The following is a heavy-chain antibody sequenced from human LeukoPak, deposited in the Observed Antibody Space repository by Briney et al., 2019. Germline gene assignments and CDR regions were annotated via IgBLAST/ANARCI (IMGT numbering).Heavy chain of an antibody. J-gene: IGHJ6*02. V-gene: IGHV3-53*01. D-gene: IGHD2-21*02. Sequence: GGSLRLSCAASGFTFSSYAMSWVRQAPGKGLEWVSVIYSGGSTDYAESVKGRFTISRDNSKNTLYLQMNSLRAEDTAVYYCARDGCGGDCPLDVWGQGTTVTVSS. CDR3: ARDGCGGDCPLDV. CDR2: IYSGGST. CDR1: GFTFSSYA.